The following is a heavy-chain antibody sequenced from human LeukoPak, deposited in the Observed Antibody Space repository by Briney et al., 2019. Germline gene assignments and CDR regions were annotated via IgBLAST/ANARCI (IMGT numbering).Heavy chain of an antibody. V-gene: IGHV4-59*12. CDR3: ARELDWAPIDY. CDR1: GGSISSYY. CDR2: IYYTGST. J-gene: IGHJ4*02. Sequence: SETLSLTCTVSGGSISSYYWSWIRQPPGKGLEWIGYIYYTGSTNYNPSLKSRVTMSADTSKNQFSLKLSSVTAADTAMYYCARELDWAPIDYWGQGTLVTVSS. D-gene: IGHD3-9*01.